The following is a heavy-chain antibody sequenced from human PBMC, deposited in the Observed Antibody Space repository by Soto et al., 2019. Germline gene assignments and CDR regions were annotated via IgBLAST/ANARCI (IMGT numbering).Heavy chain of an antibody. J-gene: IGHJ1*01. Sequence: EVQLLESGGGLVQPGGSLRLSCAASGFTFSSYAMSWVRQAPGKGLEWVSGISGSGDSTYYADSVKGRFTISRDNSKTTLYLQMNSLRDEDTAVYYCAKGVPGRAVAGTGYFQHWGQGTLVTVSS. D-gene: IGHD6-19*01. CDR2: ISGSGDST. V-gene: IGHV3-23*01. CDR1: GFTFSSYA. CDR3: AKGVPGRAVAGTGYFQH.